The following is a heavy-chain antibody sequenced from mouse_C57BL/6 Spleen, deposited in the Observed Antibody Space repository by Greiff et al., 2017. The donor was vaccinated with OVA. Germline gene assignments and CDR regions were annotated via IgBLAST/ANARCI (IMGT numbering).Heavy chain of an antibody. CDR3: ARPDYDGPWFAY. J-gene: IGHJ3*01. D-gene: IGHD2-4*01. Sequence: VQLQQSGPELVKPGASVKMSCKASGYTFTDYNMHWVKQSHGKSLEWIGYINPNNGGTSYNQKFKGKATLTVNKSSSTAYMELRSLTSEDSAVYYCARPDYDGPWFAYWGQGTLVTVSA. V-gene: IGHV1-22*01. CDR1: GYTFTDYN. CDR2: INPNNGGT.